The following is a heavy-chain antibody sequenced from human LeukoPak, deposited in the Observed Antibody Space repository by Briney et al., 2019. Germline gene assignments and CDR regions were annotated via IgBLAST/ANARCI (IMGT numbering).Heavy chain of an antibody. D-gene: IGHD2-21*01. CDR1: GFTFNNYA. CDR3: AINFCGGDCYSGLNY. CDR2: IGVSGGRR. V-gene: IGHV3-23*01. Sequence: GGSLRLSCAASGFTFNNYAMTWVRQAPGKGLGWVSSIGVSGGRRYYADSVEGRFTISRDDSKNTLYLQMNSLRAEDTAVFYCAINFCGGDCYSGLNYWGQGTLVTVSS. J-gene: IGHJ4*02.